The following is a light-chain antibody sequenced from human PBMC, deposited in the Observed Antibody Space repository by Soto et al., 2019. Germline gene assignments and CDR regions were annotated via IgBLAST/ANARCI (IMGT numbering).Light chain of an antibody. CDR3: HQRQSWPRT. J-gene: IGKJ1*01. Sequence: EIVLTQSPATLSLSPGERATLSCRASQSVSSYLAWYQQKPGQAPRLLIYGASTRATDVPDRFSGSGSGTDFTLTISDVQPEDFALYYCHQRQSWPRTFGQGTKVDIK. CDR2: GAS. V-gene: IGKV3-11*01. CDR1: QSVSSY.